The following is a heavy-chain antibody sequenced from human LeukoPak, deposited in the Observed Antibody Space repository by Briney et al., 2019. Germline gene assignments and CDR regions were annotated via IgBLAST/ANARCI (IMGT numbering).Heavy chain of an antibody. CDR3: AKDFSLYSNYGGGFDP. J-gene: IGHJ5*02. CDR1: GFTFSSYA. D-gene: IGHD4-11*01. V-gene: IGHV3-23*01. CDR2: ISGSGGST. Sequence: GGSLRLSCAASGFTFSSYAMSWVRQAPGKGLEWVSAISGSGGSTYYADSVKGRFTVSRDNSKNTLYLQMNSLRAEDTAVYYCAKDFSLYSNYGGGFDPWGQGTLVTVSS.